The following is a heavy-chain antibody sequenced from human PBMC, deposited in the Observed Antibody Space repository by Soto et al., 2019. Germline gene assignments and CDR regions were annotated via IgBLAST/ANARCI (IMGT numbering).Heavy chain of an antibody. D-gene: IGHD1-20*01. J-gene: IGHJ4*02. Sequence: GWSLRLSCAASGFSFSSYAMSWVRQAPGKGLEWVSGISVSGDNTYYADSVKGRFTISRDNSKNTLYLQMNNLRAEDTAVYYCANPYNWNEDPLDYWGQGTLVTVSS. V-gene: IGHV3-23*01. CDR3: ANPYNWNEDPLDY. CDR1: GFSFSSYA. CDR2: ISVSGDNT.